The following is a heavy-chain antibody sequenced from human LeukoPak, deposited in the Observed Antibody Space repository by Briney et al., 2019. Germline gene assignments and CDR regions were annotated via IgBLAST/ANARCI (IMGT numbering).Heavy chain of an antibody. J-gene: IGHJ4*02. CDR1: GFTFSSYE. V-gene: IGHV3-48*03. D-gene: IGHD3-10*01. CDR2: ISSSGSTI. CDR3: ARDGHISQYYYGSGSYLY. Sequence: PGGSLRLSCAASGFTFSSYEMNWVRQAPGKGLEWVSYISSSGSTIYYADSVKGRFTISRDNAKNSLHLQMNSLRAEDTAVYYCARDGHISQYYYGSGSYLYWGQGTLVTVSS.